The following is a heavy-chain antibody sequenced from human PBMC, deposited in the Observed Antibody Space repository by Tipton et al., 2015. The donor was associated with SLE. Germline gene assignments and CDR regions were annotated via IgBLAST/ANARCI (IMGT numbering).Heavy chain of an antibody. Sequence: TLSLTCTVSDSSFRSDSYWGWIRQPPGKGLEWIGTIYHRGGTYYNPSLKSRVAISIDTSKNQFSLKLASVTAADTAVYYCARDRPFYDAFFDIWGQGTMVTVSS. J-gene: IGHJ3*02. D-gene: IGHD3-16*01. CDR3: ARDRPFYDAFFDI. CDR1: DSSFRSDSY. CDR2: IYHRGGT. V-gene: IGHV4-38-2*02.